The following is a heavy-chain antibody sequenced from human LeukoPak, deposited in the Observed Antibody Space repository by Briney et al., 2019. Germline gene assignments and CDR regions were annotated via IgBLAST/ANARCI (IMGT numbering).Heavy chain of an antibody. J-gene: IGHJ6*02. Sequence: PGGSLRLSCAASGFTFSSYSMNWVRQAPGKGLEGVAVISYDGSNKYYADSVKGRFTISRDNSRNTVYMEMNSLRAEDTAVYYCARSYTSYYDSSGYYYNYGMDVWGQGTTVTVSS. CDR3: ARSYTSYYDSSGYYYNYGMDV. CDR1: GFTFSSYS. CDR2: ISYDGSNK. D-gene: IGHD3-22*01. V-gene: IGHV3-30*03.